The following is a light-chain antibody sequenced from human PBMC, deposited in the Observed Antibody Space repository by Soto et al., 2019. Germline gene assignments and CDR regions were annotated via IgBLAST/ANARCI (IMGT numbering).Light chain of an antibody. V-gene: IGKV1-39*01. CDR3: QHTYGIPPS. CDR2: GAS. Sequence: DIEMTQSPSSPSAPVGDRVTITCRPSQTISIFLNWYQQKPGKAPKLLIYGASTLQGGVPSRFSGSGSGTDFTLTITSLQPEDSATYYCQHTYGIPPSFGQGTKVDIK. CDR1: QTISIF. J-gene: IGKJ1*01.